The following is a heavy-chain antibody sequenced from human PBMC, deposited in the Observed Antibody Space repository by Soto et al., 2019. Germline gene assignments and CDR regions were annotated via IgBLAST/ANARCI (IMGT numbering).Heavy chain of an antibody. CDR3: AKGDCSSTSCYYVDY. CDR2: ISYDGSNK. V-gene: IGHV3-30*18. D-gene: IGHD2-2*01. J-gene: IGHJ4*02. Sequence: QVQLVESGGGVVQPGRSLRLSCAASGFTFSSYGMHWVRQAPGKGLEWVAVISYDGSNKYYADSVKGRFTISRDNSKNTLYLQMNSLRAEDTAVYYCAKGDCSSTSCYYVDYWGQGTLVTVSS. CDR1: GFTFSSYG.